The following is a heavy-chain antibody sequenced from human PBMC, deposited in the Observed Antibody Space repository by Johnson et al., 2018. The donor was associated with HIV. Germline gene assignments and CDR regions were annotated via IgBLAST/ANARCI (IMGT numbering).Heavy chain of an antibody. J-gene: IGHJ3*02. V-gene: IGHV3-30-3*01. CDR3: ARVRGGTGHGAFDI. CDR1: GFTFSSYA. Sequence: QVQLVESGGGLARPGTSLRLSCAASGFTFSSYAMHWVRQAPGKGLELVAVISYDGSNKYYADSVKGRFTISRDNSKNTLYLQMNSLRTEDTAVYYCARVRGGTGHGAFDIWGQGTMVTVSS. CDR2: ISYDGSNK.